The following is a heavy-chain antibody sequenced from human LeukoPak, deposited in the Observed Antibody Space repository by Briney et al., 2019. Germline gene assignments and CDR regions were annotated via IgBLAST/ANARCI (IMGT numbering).Heavy chain of an antibody. J-gene: IGHJ4*02. Sequence: SETLSLTCTVSGGPISSGSYYWSWIRQPDGKGLEWIGRIYTSGSTNYNPSLKSRVTISVDTSKNQFSLKLSSVTAADTAVYYCARDTGTTRSDYWGQGTLVTVSS. V-gene: IGHV4-61*02. CDR3: ARDTGTTRSDY. CDR1: GGPISSGSYY. D-gene: IGHD1/OR15-1a*01. CDR2: IYTSGST.